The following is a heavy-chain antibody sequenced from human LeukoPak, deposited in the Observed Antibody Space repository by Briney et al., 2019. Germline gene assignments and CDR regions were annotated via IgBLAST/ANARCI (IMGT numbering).Heavy chain of an antibody. V-gene: IGHV3-66*01. CDR3: AREGGDDRYFDY. CDR2: TYSGGNT. Sequence: GGSLRLSCAASGFSFSNYAMSWVRQAPGKGLEWVSVTYSGGNTDYADSVKGRFTISRDNSKNTVYLQMNSLRAEDTAVYYCAREGGDDRYFDYWGQGTLVTVSS. D-gene: IGHD4-17*01. J-gene: IGHJ4*02. CDR1: GFSFSNYA.